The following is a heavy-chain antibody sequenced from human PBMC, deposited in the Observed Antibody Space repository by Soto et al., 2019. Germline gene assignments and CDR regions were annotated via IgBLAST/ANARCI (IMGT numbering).Heavy chain of an antibody. Sequence: ASVKVSCKASGGTFSSYAISWVRQAPGQGLEWMGGIIPIFGTANYAQKFQGRVTITADESTSTAYMELSSLRSEDTAVYYCARETQSYGGNSGNWFDPWGQGTLVTVS. CDR3: ARETQSYGGNSGNWFDP. J-gene: IGHJ5*02. D-gene: IGHD2-21*02. CDR2: IIPIFGTA. CDR1: GGTFSSYA. V-gene: IGHV1-69*13.